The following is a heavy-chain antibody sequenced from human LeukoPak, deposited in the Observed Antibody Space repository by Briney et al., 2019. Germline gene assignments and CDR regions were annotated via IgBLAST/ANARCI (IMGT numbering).Heavy chain of an antibody. V-gene: IGHV3-23*01. CDR3: ASRQGLGWHYVN. J-gene: IGHJ4*02. Sequence: PGGSLRLSCVDSGFTFSNYAMSWVRQVPGKGLEWVSGISDSGGSTYYADSVKGRFTISRENSKNTLYLQMNSLRAEDVSVYYCASRQGLGWHYVNWGQGTLVTVSS. CDR1: GFTFSNYA. D-gene: IGHD3-10*02. CDR2: ISDSGGST.